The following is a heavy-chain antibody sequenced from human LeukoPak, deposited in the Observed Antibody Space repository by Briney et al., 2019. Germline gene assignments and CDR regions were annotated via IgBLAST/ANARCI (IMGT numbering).Heavy chain of an antibody. CDR3: ARHGRYSSALRRYYYYYMDV. J-gene: IGHJ6*03. Sequence: SETLSLTCTVSGGSISSYYWGWIRQPPGKGLEWIGSIYYSGSTYYNPSLKSRVTISVDTSKNQFSLKLSSVTAADTAVYYCARHGRYSSALRRYYYYYMDVWGKGTTVTISS. CDR2: IYYSGST. V-gene: IGHV4-39*01. D-gene: IGHD6-19*01. CDR1: GGSISSYY.